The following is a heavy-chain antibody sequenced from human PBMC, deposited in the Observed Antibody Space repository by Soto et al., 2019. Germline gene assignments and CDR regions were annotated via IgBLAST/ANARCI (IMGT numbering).Heavy chain of an antibody. CDR1: GYTFTGYY. J-gene: IGHJ4*02. Sequence: ASVKVSCKASGYTFTGYYMHWVRQAPGQGLEWMGWVNPNSGGTNYAQKFQGWVTMTRDTSISTAYMELSRLRSDDTAVYYCARERGPLYDSSGYYYVSPFYYFDYWGQGTLVTVSS. CDR2: VNPNSGGT. CDR3: ARERGPLYDSSGYYYVSPFYYFDY. V-gene: IGHV1-2*04. D-gene: IGHD3-22*01.